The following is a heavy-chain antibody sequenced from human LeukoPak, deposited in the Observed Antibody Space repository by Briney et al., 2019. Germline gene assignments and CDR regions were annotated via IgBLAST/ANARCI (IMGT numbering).Heavy chain of an antibody. CDR3: ARGYYDILTGYYRYYFDY. D-gene: IGHD3-9*01. CDR1: GGTFSSYA. CDR2: IIPILGIA. Sequence: ASGKVSCKASGGTFSSYAISWVRQAPGQGLEWMGRIIPILGIANYAQKFQGRVTITADKSTSTAYMELSSLRSEDTAVYYCARGYYDILTGYYRYYFDYWGQGTLVTVSS. J-gene: IGHJ4*02. V-gene: IGHV1-69*04.